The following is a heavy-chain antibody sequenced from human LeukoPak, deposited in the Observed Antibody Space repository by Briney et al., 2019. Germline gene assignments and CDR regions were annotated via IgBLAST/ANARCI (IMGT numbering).Heavy chain of an antibody. V-gene: IGHV4-34*01. CDR3: ARRTASGWYYFDY. CDR1: GESFTVYY. CDR2: INHSGST. D-gene: IGHD6-19*01. Sequence: KPSETLSLTCAVYGESFTVYYWSWIRQPPGKGLEWIGEINHSGSTNYNPSLKSRVTISVDTSKNQFSLKLSSVTAADTAVYYCARRTASGWYYFDYWGQGTLVTVSS. J-gene: IGHJ4*02.